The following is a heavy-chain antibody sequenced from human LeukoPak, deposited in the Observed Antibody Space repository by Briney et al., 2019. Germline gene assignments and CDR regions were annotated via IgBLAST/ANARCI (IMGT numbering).Heavy chain of an antibody. Sequence: SETLPLTCTVSGGSISSGSYYWSWIRQPAGKGLEWIGRIYTSGSTNYNPSLKSRVTISVDTSKNQFSLKLSSVTAADTAVYYCAREGGYCSSTSCSYNWFDSWGQGTLVAVSS. D-gene: IGHD2-2*01. V-gene: IGHV4-61*02. CDR1: GGSISSGSYY. CDR3: AREGGYCSSTSCSYNWFDS. J-gene: IGHJ5*01. CDR2: IYTSGST.